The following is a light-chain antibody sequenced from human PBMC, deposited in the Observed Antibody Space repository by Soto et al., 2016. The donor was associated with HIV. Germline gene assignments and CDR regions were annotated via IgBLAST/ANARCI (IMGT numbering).Light chain of an antibody. J-gene: IGLJ1*01. V-gene: IGLV3-19*01. CDR3: NSRDSSGNHYV. CDR2: GNN. Sequence: SSELTQDPAVSLALGQTVRITCQGDSLRTYYATWYQQKPGQAPVVVIYGNNNRPSGIPDRFSGSSSGNTASLTITGTQAEDEADYYCNSRDSSGNHYVFGTGTKVTV. CDR1: SLRTYY.